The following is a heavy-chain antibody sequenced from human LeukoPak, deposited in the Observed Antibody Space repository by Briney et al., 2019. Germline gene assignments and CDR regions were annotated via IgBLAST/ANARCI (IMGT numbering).Heavy chain of an antibody. V-gene: IGHV3-7*01. CDR1: GFTFSNYW. CDR3: AREENYDSFDY. Sequence: GGSLRLSCAASGFTFSNYWMTWFRQAPGKGLEWVANIKQDGSEKYYVDSVKGRFTISIDNAKNSLFLQMNSLRAEDTAVYYCAREENYDSFDYWGQGTLVTVSS. D-gene: IGHD5-12*01. J-gene: IGHJ4*02. CDR2: IKQDGSEK.